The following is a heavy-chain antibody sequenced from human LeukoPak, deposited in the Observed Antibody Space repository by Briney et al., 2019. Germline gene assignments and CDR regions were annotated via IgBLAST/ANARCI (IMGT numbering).Heavy chain of an antibody. D-gene: IGHD5-12*01. Sequence: GGSLRLSCAASGFTFSDYYMSWIRQAPGKGLEWVSYISSGSTYTNYADSVKGRFTISRDNAKNSLYLRMNSLRAEDTAVYYCAKDRTAGYDGLVDYWGQGTLVTVSS. V-gene: IGHV3-11*06. J-gene: IGHJ4*02. CDR1: GFTFSDYY. CDR2: ISSGSTYT. CDR3: AKDRTAGYDGLVDY.